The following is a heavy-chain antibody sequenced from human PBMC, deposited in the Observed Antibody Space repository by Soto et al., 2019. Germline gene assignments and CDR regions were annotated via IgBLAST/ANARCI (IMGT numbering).Heavy chain of an antibody. Sequence: PSQTLSLTCAISGDSVSSNSAAWNWIRQSPSRGLEWLGRTYYRSKWYNDYAVSVKSRITINPDTSKNQFSLQLNSVTPEDTAVYYCAREPSVKDSSSWYLPTAYFDYWGQGTLVTVSS. V-gene: IGHV6-1*01. J-gene: IGHJ4*02. CDR2: TYYRSKWYN. CDR3: AREPSVKDSSSWYLPTAYFDY. CDR1: GDSVSSNSAA. D-gene: IGHD6-13*01.